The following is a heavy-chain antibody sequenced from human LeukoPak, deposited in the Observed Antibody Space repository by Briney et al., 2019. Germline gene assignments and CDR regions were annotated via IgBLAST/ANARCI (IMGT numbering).Heavy chain of an antibody. CDR1: GGSFSGYY. Sequence: SETLSLPCAVYGGSFSGYYWSWIRQPPGKGLEWIGEINHSGSTNYNPSLKSRVTISVDTSKNQFSLKLSSVTAADTAVYYCARGQGETEDYFDYWGQGTLVTVSS. V-gene: IGHV4-34*01. CDR2: INHSGST. CDR3: ARGQGETEDYFDY. J-gene: IGHJ4*02. D-gene: IGHD3-16*01.